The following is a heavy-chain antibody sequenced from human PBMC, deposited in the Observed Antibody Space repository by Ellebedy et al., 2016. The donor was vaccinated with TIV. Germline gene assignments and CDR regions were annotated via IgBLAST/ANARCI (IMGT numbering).Heavy chain of an antibody. CDR3: AKSLTTQSYITDY. CDR1: GFSFSSYP. CDR2: ISASGEGR. D-gene: IGHD1-26*01. V-gene: IGHV3-23*01. Sequence: PGGSLRLSCSASGFSFSSYPMSWFRQRPGKGLEWVSRISASGEGRDYADSVKGRFTISRDNSKNTVYLQMNSLRGEDTAVYYCAKSLTTQSYITDYWGQGTLVTVSS. J-gene: IGHJ4*02.